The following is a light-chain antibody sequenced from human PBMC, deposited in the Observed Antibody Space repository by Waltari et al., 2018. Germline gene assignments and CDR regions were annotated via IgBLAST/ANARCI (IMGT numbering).Light chain of an antibody. V-gene: IGLV2-23*01. CDR2: EGS. CDR1: SSDVGSYNL. Sequence: QSALTQPASVSGSPGQSITISSTGTSSDVGSYNLVSWYQQHPGKAPKRMIYEGSKRPSGVSNRFSGSKSGNTASLTISGLQAEDEADYYCCSYAGSSTYVFGTGTKVTVL. CDR3: CSYAGSSTYV. J-gene: IGLJ1*01.